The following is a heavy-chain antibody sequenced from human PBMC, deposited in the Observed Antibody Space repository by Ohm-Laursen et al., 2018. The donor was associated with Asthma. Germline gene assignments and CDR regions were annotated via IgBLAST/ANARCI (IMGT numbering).Heavy chain of an antibody. D-gene: IGHD1-26*01. V-gene: IGHV3-23*01. CDR2: ISGSGGST. J-gene: IGHJ4*02. CDR1: GFTFSSYA. Sequence: SLRLSCAASGFTFSSYAMSWVRQAPGKGLERVSAISGSGGSTYYADSVKGRFTISRDNSKNTLYLQMNSLRAEDTAVYYCAHGELLLSFDYWGQGTLVTVSS. CDR3: AHGELLLSFDY.